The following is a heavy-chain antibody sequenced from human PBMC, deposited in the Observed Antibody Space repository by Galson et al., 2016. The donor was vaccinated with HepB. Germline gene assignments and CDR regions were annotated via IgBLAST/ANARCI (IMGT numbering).Heavy chain of an antibody. CDR2: INRDGSVT. V-gene: IGHV3-7*01. D-gene: IGHD6-19*01. Sequence: SLRLSCAGSGFTFSSYWMTWVRQAPGKGLEWVANINRDGSVTHYVDSVEGRFTISRDNAKNSLFLQMNSLRVEDTAVYYCAREDPNVAVAALDYWGQGTLVTVSS. J-gene: IGHJ4*02. CDR1: GFTFSSYW. CDR3: AREDPNVAVAALDY.